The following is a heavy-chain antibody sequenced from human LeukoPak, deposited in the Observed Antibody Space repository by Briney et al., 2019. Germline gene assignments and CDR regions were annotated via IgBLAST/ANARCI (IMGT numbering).Heavy chain of an antibody. CDR2: ISGYSGKT. CDR3: VRVGSAYGDPLEFDL. J-gene: IGHJ5*02. Sequence: ASVKVSCKASGYTFTGYYMHWVRQAPGQGLEWMGWISGYSGKTDSAQKLQDRVTMTTDNSTSTAYLELRSLRSDDTAVYFCVRVGSAYGDPLEFDLWGQGTLVTVSS. D-gene: IGHD2-21*01. CDR1: GYTFTGYY. V-gene: IGHV1-18*04.